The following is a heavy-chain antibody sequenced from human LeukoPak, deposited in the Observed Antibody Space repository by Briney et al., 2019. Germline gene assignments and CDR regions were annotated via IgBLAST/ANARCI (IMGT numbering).Heavy chain of an antibody. D-gene: IGHD2-2*02. V-gene: IGHV3-48*01. J-gene: IGHJ3*02. CDR1: GFTFSSYS. CDR2: ISSSSSTI. CDR3: ARDPLGYCSSTSCYTSAFDI. Sequence: GGSLRLSCAASGFTFSSYSMNWVRQAPGKELEWVSYISSSSSTIYYADSVKGRFTISRDNAKNSLYLQMNSLRAEDTAVYYCARDPLGYCSSTSCYTSAFDIWGQGTMVTVSS.